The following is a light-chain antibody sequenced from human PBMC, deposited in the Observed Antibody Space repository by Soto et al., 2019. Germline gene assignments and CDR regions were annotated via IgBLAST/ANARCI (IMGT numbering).Light chain of an antibody. CDR3: QQYGTSEII. Sequence: EIVLTQSPGTLSLSPGERATLSCRASQSVSNNYLAWYQQKPGQAPRLVIYGASNRATGIPDRFSASGSGTDFTLTISRLEPEDFAVFYCQQYGTSEIIFGQGTRLEIK. J-gene: IGKJ5*01. V-gene: IGKV3-20*01. CDR1: QSVSNNY. CDR2: GAS.